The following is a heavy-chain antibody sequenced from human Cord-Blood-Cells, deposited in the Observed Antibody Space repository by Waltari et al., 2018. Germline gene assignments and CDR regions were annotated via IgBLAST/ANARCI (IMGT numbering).Heavy chain of an antibody. CDR2: IYYSGST. D-gene: IGHD3-22*01. J-gene: IGHJ4*02. CDR3: ARHPTYYYDSSGYYTGGYFDY. V-gene: IGHV4-39*01. Sequence: QLQLQESGPGLVKPSATLSLTCTVSGGPISSSSYYWCWLRQPPGKGLEWIGSIYYSGSTYYNPSLKSRVTISVDTSKNQFSLKLSSVTAADTAVYYCARHPTYYYDSSGYYTGGYFDYWGQGTLVTVSS. CDR1: GGPISSSSYY.